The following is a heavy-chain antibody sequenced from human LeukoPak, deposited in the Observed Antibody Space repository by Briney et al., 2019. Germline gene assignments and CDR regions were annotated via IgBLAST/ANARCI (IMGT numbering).Heavy chain of an antibody. V-gene: IGHV3-23*01. CDR3: ALEVTFGGVIVIPVSGLSDY. CDR1: GFTFSSYA. CDR2: ISGSGGST. D-gene: IGHD3-16*02. J-gene: IGHJ4*02. Sequence: GGSLRLSCAASGFTFSSYAMSWVRQAPGKGLEWVSAISGSGGSTYYADSVKGRFTISRDNSKNTLYLQMNSLRAEDTAVYYCALEVTFGGVIVIPVSGLSDYWGQGTLVTVSS.